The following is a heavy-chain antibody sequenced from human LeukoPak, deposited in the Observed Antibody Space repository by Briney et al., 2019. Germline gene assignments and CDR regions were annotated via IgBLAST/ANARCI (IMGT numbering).Heavy chain of an antibody. CDR2: IKQDGSEK. Sequence: GGSLRLSCAASGFTFSSYWMSWVRQAPGKGLEWVANIKQDGSEKYYVDSVKGRFTISRDNAKNSLYLQMNSLRAEDTAVYYCARVHDYGGNSAGYWGQGTLVTVSS. V-gene: IGHV3-7*01. CDR3: ARVHDYGGNSAGY. CDR1: GFTFSSYW. D-gene: IGHD4-23*01. J-gene: IGHJ4*02.